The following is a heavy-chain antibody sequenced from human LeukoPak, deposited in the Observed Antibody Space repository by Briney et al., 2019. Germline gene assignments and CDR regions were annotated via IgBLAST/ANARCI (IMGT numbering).Heavy chain of an antibody. J-gene: IGHJ4*02. CDR3: TTDTRRVVVPK. CDR1: GFTFSSYS. Sequence: GGSLRLSCAASGFTFSSYSMNWGRQAPGKGLEWVGRIKRKTDGGTTDYAAPVKGRFTISRDDSKTSLYLQMNNLRTEDTAVYYCTTDTRRVVVPKWGEGTLVTVSS. CDR2: IKRKTDGGTT. V-gene: IGHV3-15*01. D-gene: IGHD2-15*01.